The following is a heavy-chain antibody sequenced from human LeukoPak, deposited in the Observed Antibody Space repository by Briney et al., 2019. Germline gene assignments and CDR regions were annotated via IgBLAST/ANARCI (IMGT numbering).Heavy chain of an antibody. Sequence: GASVKVSCKASGYTFTGYYMHWVRQAPGQGLEWMGWINPNSGGTNYAQKFQGRVTMTRDTSISTAYMELSRLRSDDTAVYYCAREQYGGNYSNWFGPWGQGTLVTVSS. D-gene: IGHD4-23*01. CDR2: INPNSGGT. V-gene: IGHV1-2*02. CDR1: GYTFTGYY. CDR3: AREQYGGNYSNWFGP. J-gene: IGHJ5*02.